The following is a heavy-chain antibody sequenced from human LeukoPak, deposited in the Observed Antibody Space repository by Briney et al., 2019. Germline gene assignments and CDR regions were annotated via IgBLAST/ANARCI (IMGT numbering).Heavy chain of an antibody. CDR3: AREKFSRSCSGGSCYFGRWFDP. CDR2: IYYSGST. V-gene: IGHV4-59*01. Sequence: PSETLSLTCHVSGGSISSYYWSWIRQPPGKGLEWIGYIYYSGSTNYNPSLKSRVTISVDTSKNQCSLKLRSVPAAATAVYYCAREKFSRSCSGGSCYFGRWFDPWGQGTLVTVSS. CDR1: GGSISSYY. D-gene: IGHD2-15*01. J-gene: IGHJ5*02.